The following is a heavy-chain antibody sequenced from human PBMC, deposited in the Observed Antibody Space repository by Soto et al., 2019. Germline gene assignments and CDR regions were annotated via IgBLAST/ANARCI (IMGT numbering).Heavy chain of an antibody. CDR2: IYSGGST. D-gene: IGHD6-13*01. CDR1: GFTVSSKY. J-gene: IGHJ4*02. Sequence: EVQLVESGGGLVQPGGSLRLSCAASGFTVSSKYMSWVRQAPGKGLAWVSVIYSGGSTYYGDSVKGRFTISRDNSKNAMYLQMNSLRAEDTAVYYCARGSTSSRAPIDYWGQGILVTVSS. CDR3: ARGSTSSRAPIDY. V-gene: IGHV3-66*01.